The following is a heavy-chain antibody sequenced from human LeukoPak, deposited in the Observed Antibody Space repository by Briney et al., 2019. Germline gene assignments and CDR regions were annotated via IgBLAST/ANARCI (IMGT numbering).Heavy chain of an antibody. Sequence: PGGSLRLSCAASGFTFSSYSMNWVRQAPGKGLEWVSSISSSSDYIYYADSVKGRFTISRDNAKNSVYVQMTSLRAEDTPVYYCARGSGSGSYYPRFDYWGQGTLVTVSS. V-gene: IGHV3-21*01. CDR1: GFTFSSYS. CDR2: ISSSSDYI. D-gene: IGHD3-10*01. CDR3: ARGSGSGSYYPRFDY. J-gene: IGHJ4*02.